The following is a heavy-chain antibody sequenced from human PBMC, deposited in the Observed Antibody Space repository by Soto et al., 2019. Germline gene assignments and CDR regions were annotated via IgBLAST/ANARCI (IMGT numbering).Heavy chain of an antibody. D-gene: IGHD1-1*01. CDR3: ASSPRAWKYCFDY. Sequence: PSETLSLTCSVSGGSISSSSYSWVWIRQPPGKGMEWIGSIYYSGSTSYNPSLKSRVTISVDTSKNQFSLSLSSVTAADTAVYYCASSPRAWKYCFDYWGQGTLVTSPQ. J-gene: IGHJ4*02. CDR2: IYYSGST. V-gene: IGHV4-39*01. CDR1: GGSISSSSYS.